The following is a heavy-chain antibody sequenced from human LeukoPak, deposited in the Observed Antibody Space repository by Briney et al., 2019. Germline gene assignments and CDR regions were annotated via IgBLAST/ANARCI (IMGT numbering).Heavy chain of an antibody. Sequence: GGSLRLSCAASGFTFSTHWMTRVRQTPGKGLEWVANIKLDGSEKFYVDSVKGRFTISRDNAKNSLYLQMNSLRAEDTAVYYCARGYNFDYWGQGTLVTVSS. D-gene: IGHD1-14*01. CDR2: IKLDGSEK. V-gene: IGHV3-7*04. CDR1: GFTFSTHW. CDR3: ARGYNFDY. J-gene: IGHJ4*02.